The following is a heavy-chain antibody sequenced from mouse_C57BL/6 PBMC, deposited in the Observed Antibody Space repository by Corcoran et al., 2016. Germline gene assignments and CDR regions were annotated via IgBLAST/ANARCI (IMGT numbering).Heavy chain of an antibody. D-gene: IGHD4-1*01. CDR2: ISYDGSN. CDR3: ARETGTDFDY. CDR1: GYSITSGYY. V-gene: IGHV3-6*01. J-gene: IGHJ2*01. Sequence: DVQLQESGPGLVKPSQSLSLTCSVTGYSITSGYYWNWIRQFPGNKLEWMGYISYDGSNNYNPSLKNRISITRDTSKNQFFLKLNSVTTEDTATYYCARETGTDFDYWGQGTTLTVSS.